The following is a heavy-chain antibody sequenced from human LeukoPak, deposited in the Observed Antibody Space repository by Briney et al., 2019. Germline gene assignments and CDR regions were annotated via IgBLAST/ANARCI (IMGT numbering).Heavy chain of an antibody. CDR1: GFTFSSYG. CDR3: AKDTGSWSPDY. Sequence: GSLRLSCASSGFTFSSYGMHWVRQVPGKGLEWVAVISYDGSNKYYADSVKGRFTISRDNSKNTLYLQMNSLRAEDTAVYYCAKDTGSWSPDYWGQGTLVTVSS. CDR2: ISYDGSNK. V-gene: IGHV3-30*18. D-gene: IGHD2-8*01. J-gene: IGHJ4*02.